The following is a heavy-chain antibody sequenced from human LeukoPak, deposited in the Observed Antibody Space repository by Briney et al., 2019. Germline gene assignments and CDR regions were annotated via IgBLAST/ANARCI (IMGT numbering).Heavy chain of an antibody. CDR1: GFTFSSYA. D-gene: IGHD3-16*01. CDR3: ANLGMSTRQDY. Sequence: GGSLRLSCAASGFTFSSYAMSWVRQAPGKGLKWVSIISDSGGSTYHADSVKGRFTISRDNSKNTLYLQMNSLRAEDTAVYYCANLGMSTRQDYWGQGTLVTVSS. V-gene: IGHV3-23*01. CDR2: ISDSGGST. J-gene: IGHJ4*02.